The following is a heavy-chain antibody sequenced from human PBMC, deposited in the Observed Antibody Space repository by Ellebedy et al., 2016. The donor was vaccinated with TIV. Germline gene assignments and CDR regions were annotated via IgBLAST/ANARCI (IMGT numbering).Heavy chain of an antibody. D-gene: IGHD2-2*01. Sequence: ASVKVSXXASGYTFTSYDINWVRQATGQGLEWMGWMNPNSGNTGYAQKFQGRVTMTRNTSMSTAYMELSSLRSEDTAVYYCARSRKYQLLFHYWGQGTLATVSS. CDR3: ARSRKYQLLFHY. V-gene: IGHV1-8*01. CDR2: MNPNSGNT. J-gene: IGHJ4*02. CDR1: GYTFTSYD.